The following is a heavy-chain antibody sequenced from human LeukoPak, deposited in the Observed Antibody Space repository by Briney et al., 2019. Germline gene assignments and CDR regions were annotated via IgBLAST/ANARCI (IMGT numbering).Heavy chain of an antibody. Sequence: PSETLSLTCAVYGESSDGYYWSWIRQSPGKGLEWIGHINHVGITNHNPSLKSRVTISVDTSKNQFTLKVRSVTAADTGVYFCARKGLRPLEWLSEYFFDYWGQGTLVSVAS. D-gene: IGHD3-3*01. CDR3: ARKGLRPLEWLSEYFFDY. J-gene: IGHJ4*02. CDR2: INHVGIT. CDR1: GESSDGYY. V-gene: IGHV4-34*01.